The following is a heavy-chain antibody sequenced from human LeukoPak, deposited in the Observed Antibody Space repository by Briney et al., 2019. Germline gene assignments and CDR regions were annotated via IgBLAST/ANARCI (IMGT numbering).Heavy chain of an antibody. CDR3: ARGKLLDTFDI. Sequence: ASVKVSCKASGGTFSTYAISWVRQAPGQGLEWMGGIVPIFGKPSYAQKFQGRVTITADTSTSTVYMELSSLRSDDTAVYYCARGKLLDTFDIWGQGTMVAVSS. J-gene: IGHJ3*02. CDR2: IVPIFGKP. V-gene: IGHV1-69*06. CDR1: GGTFSTYA. D-gene: IGHD3-10*01.